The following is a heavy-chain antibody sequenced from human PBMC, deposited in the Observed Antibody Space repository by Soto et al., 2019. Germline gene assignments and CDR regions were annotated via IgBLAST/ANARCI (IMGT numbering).Heavy chain of an antibody. J-gene: IGHJ1*01. Sequence: EVQLLESGGRLVQPGGSLRLSCAASGFTFNIHAMSWVRQAPGKGLQWVSTIAPGADYTNYAESVRGRFAISRDTSRTTVYVHMNNLRAEATAINYCAWDCGRDGTCHSSEYFQHWGQGTLVTVSP. CDR1: GFTFNIHA. CDR2: IAPGADYT. CDR3: AWDCGRDGTCHSSEYFQH. D-gene: IGHD2-15*01. V-gene: IGHV3-23*01.